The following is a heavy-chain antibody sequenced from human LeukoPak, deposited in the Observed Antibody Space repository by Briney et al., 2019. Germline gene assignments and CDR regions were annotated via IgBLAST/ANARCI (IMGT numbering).Heavy chain of an antibody. V-gene: IGHV1-2*02. D-gene: IGHD6-6*01. J-gene: IGHJ4*02. CDR3: ARVKKREYSSSSSDY. CDR2: INPNSGGT. CDR1: EYTFTGYY. Sequence: ASVKVSCKTSEYTFTGYYMHWVRQAPGQGLEWMGWINPNSGGTNYAQKFQGRVTMTRDTSISTAYMELSRLRSDDTAVYYCARVKKREYSSSSSDYWGQGTLVTVSS.